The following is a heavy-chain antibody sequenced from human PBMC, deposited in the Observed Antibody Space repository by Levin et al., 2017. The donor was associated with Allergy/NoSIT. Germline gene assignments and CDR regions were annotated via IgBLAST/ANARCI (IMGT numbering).Heavy chain of an antibody. D-gene: IGHD3-10*01. CDR2: ISWNSGSI. V-gene: IGHV3-9*01. CDR3: ARDNIGLPDAFDI. J-gene: IGHJ3*02. CDR1: GFTFDDYA. Sequence: GGSLRLSCAASGFTFDDYAMHWVRQAPGKGLEWVSGISWNSGSIGYADSVKGRFTISRDNAKNSLYLQMNSLRTEDNALYYCARDNIGLPDAFDIWGQGTMVIVSS.